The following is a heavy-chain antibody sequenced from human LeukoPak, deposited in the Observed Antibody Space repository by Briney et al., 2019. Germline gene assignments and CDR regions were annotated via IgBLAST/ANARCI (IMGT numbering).Heavy chain of an antibody. D-gene: IGHD2-15*01. CDR2: IYYSGST. J-gene: IGHJ5*02. V-gene: IGHV4-59*01. CDR1: GGSISSYY. CDR3: ARVPPVGSYCSGGSCYSGGGRVWFDP. Sequence: SETLSLTCTVSGGSISSYYWSWIRQPPGKGLEWIGYIYYSGSTNYNPSLKSRVTISVDTSKNQFSLKLSSVTAADTAVYYCARVPPVGSYCSGGSCYSGGGRVWFDPWGQGTLVTVSS.